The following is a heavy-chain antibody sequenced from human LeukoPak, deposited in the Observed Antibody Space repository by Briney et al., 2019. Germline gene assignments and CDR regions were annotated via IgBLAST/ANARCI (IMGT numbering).Heavy chain of an antibody. J-gene: IGHJ4*02. CDR3: ARCSSSWSYYFDY. CDR1: GFTFSSYS. CDR2: ISSSSSYI. V-gene: IGHV3-21*01. D-gene: IGHD6-13*01. Sequence: GGSLRLSCAASGFTFSSYSMNWVRQAPGKGLEWVSSISSSSSYIYYADSVKGRFTISRDNVKNSLYLQMNSLRAEDTAVYYCARCSSSWSYYFDYWGQGTLVTVSS.